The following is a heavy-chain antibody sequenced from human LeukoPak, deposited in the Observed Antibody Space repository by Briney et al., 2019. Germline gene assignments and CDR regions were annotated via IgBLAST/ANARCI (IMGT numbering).Heavy chain of an antibody. CDR2: IKGDGSEK. Sequence: PGGSLRLSCAVSGFSITNYWMTWVRQAPGKGLEWVANIKGDGSEKYYVDSVKGRFTISRDNDKNHLYLQRNSLRDEDTAVYYCVRQAGVSWGQGTLVTVSS. V-gene: IGHV3-7*01. CDR1: GFSITNYW. J-gene: IGHJ5*02. CDR3: VRQAGVS. D-gene: IGHD6-19*01.